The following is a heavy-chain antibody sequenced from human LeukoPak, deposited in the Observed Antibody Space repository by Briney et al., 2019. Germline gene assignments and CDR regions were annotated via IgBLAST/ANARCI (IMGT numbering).Heavy chain of an antibody. CDR2: IIPTFGTA. Sequence: SVTVSCTASGGTFSIYAISWVRQAPGQGLEWMGGIIPTFGTANYAQKFQGRVTITADESTSTAHMELSSLRSEDTAVYYCARAAGATWGYYYGMDVWGQGTTVTVSS. V-gene: IGHV1-69*13. J-gene: IGHJ6*02. CDR3: ARAAGATWGYYYGMDV. D-gene: IGHD5-24*01. CDR1: GGTFSIYA.